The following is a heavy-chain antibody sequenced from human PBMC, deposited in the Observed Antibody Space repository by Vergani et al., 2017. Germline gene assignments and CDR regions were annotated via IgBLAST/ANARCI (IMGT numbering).Heavy chain of an antibody. D-gene: IGHD2-2*01. Sequence: EVQLVQSGAEVKKPGESLKISCKGSGYSFTSYWIGWVRQMPGKGLEWMGIIYPGDSDTRYSPSFQGQVTISADKSISTAYLQWSSLKASDTAMYYCARREGEGSGYCSSTSCYDDFYMDVWGKGTTVTVSS. CDR3: ARREGEGSGYCSSTSCYDDFYMDV. CDR1: GYSFTSYW. CDR2: IYPGDSDT. J-gene: IGHJ6*03. V-gene: IGHV5-51*03.